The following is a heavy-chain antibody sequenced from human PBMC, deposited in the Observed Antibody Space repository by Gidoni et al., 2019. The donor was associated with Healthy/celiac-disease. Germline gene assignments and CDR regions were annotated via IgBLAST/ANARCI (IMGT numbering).Heavy chain of an antibody. V-gene: IGHV4-38-2*01. CDR1: CYSISSGYY. D-gene: IGHD1-26*01. J-gene: IGHJ4*02. CDR2: IYHSGST. Sequence: QLQLQESGPGLVNPSETLPLTCAVSCYSISSGYYWGWIRQPPGKGLGWIGSIYHSGSTYYNPSLKSRVTISVDTSKNQFSLKLSSVTAADTAVYYCARIVVGATTHDYWGQGTLVTVSS. CDR3: ARIVVGATTHDY.